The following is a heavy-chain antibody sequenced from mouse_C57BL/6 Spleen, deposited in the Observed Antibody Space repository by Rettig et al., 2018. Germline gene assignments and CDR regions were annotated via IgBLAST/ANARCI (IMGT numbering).Heavy chain of an antibody. CDR2: INPNYGTT. D-gene: IGHD2-4*01. V-gene: IGHV1-39*01. Sequence: EFQLQQSGPELVKPGASVKISCKASGYSFTDYNMNWVKQSNGKSLEWIGVINPNYGTTTYNQKFKGKGTLTVDQSSSTACMQLSSLTSEDTAIYYCASGDYDGYWYFDVWGTGTTVTVSS. CDR1: GYSFTDYN. CDR3: ASGDYDGYWYFDV. J-gene: IGHJ1*03.